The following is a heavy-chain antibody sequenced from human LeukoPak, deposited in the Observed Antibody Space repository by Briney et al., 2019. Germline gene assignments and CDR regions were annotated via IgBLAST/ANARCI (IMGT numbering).Heavy chain of an antibody. CDR2: IYYSGST. J-gene: IGHJ6*03. D-gene: IGHD3-10*01. CDR1: GGSISSSSYY. Sequence: PSETLSLTCTVSGGSISSSSYYWGWIRQPPGKGLEWIGSIYYSGSTYYNPSLKSRVTISVDTSKNQFSLKLSSVTAADTAVYYCARHGAEGEYYYYYYMDVWAKGPRSPSP. V-gene: IGHV4-39*01. CDR3: ARHGAEGEYYYYYYMDV.